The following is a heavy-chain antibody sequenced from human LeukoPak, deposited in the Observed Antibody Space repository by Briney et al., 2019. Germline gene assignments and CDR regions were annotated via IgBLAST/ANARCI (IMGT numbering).Heavy chain of an antibody. Sequence: ASVKVSCKASGGTFSSYAISWVRQAPGQGLEWMGGIIPIFGTANYAQKLQGRVTMTIDTSTSTVYMELRSLRSDDTAVYYCARDRGYSPDSFDIWGQGTMVIVSS. D-gene: IGHD5-18*01. CDR2: IIPIFGTA. CDR3: ARDRGYSPDSFDI. V-gene: IGHV1-69*05. J-gene: IGHJ3*02. CDR1: GGTFSSYA.